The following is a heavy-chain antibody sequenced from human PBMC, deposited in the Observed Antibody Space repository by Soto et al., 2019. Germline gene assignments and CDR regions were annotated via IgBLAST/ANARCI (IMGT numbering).Heavy chain of an antibody. V-gene: IGHV4-34*01. J-gene: IGHJ6*03. CDR1: WGSFSDYD. Sequence: PFETLSLPWAVFWGSFSDYDWRRIRQTPGKGPEWIGEIKHSGSTNYNPSLKSRVTISVDTSKNQFSLKLSSVTAADTAVYYCARGNLGDCSGGSCRNYYYYYYMDVWGKGTTVTVSS. D-gene: IGHD2-15*01. CDR2: IKHSGST. CDR3: ARGNLGDCSGGSCRNYYYYYYMDV.